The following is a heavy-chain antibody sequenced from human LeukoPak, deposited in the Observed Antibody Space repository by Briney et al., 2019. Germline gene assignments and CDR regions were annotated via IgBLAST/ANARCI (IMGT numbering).Heavy chain of an antibody. CDR2: ISGSGGST. J-gene: IGHJ4*02. CDR3: AKFVSTMIVTAAEG. Sequence: GGSLRLSCAASGFTFSSYAMSWVRQAPGKGLEWVSAISGSGGSTYYADSVKGRFTISRDNSKNTLYLQMNSLRAKDTAVYYCAKFVSTMIVTAAEGWGQGTLVTVSS. V-gene: IGHV3-23*01. D-gene: IGHD3-22*01. CDR1: GFTFSSYA.